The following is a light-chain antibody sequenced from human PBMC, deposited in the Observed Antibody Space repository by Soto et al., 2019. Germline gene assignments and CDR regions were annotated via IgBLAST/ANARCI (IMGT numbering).Light chain of an antibody. V-gene: IGKV1-39*01. CDR2: SAF. Sequence: DVEMTQSPLSLSVTLGDRVSISCRASQNIGSFLNWYQQKPGEAPRLLGYSAFRIECGVPSRFNASGSGTDFTLNISRVEAEDFGIYYCKQGSTIPLTFGQGTKVDIK. CDR1: QNIGSF. CDR3: KQGSTIPLT. J-gene: IGKJ1*01.